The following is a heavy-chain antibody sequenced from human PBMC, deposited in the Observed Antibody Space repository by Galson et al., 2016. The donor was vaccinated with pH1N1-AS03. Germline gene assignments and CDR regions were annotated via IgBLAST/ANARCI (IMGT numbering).Heavy chain of an antibody. CDR2: IYPGNSDS. J-gene: IGHJ4*02. D-gene: IGHD3-16*01. CDR3: ARPRLNYFGN. CDR1: GYRFTNYW. V-gene: IGHV5-51*03. Sequence: QSGAEVKKPGESLKISCKGSGYRFTNYWIGWVRQMPGKGLEWMGIIYPGNSDSRYNKSFQGQVTISADTSISTVYLQWSSLQGSDTAMYYCARPRLNYFGNWGQGTLVTVSS.